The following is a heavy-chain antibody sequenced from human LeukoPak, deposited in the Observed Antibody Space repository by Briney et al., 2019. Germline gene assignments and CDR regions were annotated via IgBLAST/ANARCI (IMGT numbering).Heavy chain of an antibody. CDR3: AKDLRFSYFDY. CDR1: GFTFSSYG. Sequence: GGSLRLSCAASGFTFSSYGMHWVRQAPGKGLEWVAVIWYDGSNKYNADSVKGRFTISRDNSKNTLYLQMNSLRAEDTAVYYCAKDLRFSYFDYWGQGTLVTVSS. D-gene: IGHD3-3*01. J-gene: IGHJ4*02. CDR2: IWYDGSNK. V-gene: IGHV3-33*06.